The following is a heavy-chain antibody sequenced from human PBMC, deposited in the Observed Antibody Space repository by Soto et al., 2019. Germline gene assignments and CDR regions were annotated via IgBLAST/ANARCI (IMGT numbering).Heavy chain of an antibody. Sequence: EMQLLESGGGLVQPGGSLRLSCAASGFTFSTYVMSWIRQAPGKGLEWVSSITGNRDEIFYAYSVRGRFTISRDNSNRRVYMQMNRLRAEDTALYYCVTRGANWGAFDVWGQGTVVTVSS. CDR3: VTRGANWGAFDV. D-gene: IGHD7-27*01. CDR1: GFTFSTYV. CDR2: ITGNRDEI. J-gene: IGHJ3*01. V-gene: IGHV3-23*01.